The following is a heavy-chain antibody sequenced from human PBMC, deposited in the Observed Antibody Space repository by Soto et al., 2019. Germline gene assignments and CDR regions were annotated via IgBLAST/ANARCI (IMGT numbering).Heavy chain of an antibody. CDR1: GGSISSSSYY. Sequence: NPSETLSLTCTVSGGSISSSSYYWGWIRQPPGKGLEWIGSIYYSGSTYYNPSLKSRVTISVDTSKNQFSLKLSSVTAADTAVYYCARRYSGYDEVPFDYCGQGTLVTVSS. CDR2: IYYSGST. J-gene: IGHJ4*02. V-gene: IGHV4-39*01. D-gene: IGHD5-12*01. CDR3: ARRYSGYDEVPFDY.